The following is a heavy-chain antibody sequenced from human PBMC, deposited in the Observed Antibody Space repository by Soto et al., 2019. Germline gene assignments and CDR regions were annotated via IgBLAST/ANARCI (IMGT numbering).Heavy chain of an antibody. J-gene: IGHJ4*02. CDR2: IYHSGST. Sequence: QLQLQESSSELVKPSQTLSLTCAVSGGSISSGGYSWSWIQQPPGKGLEWIGYIYHSGSTYYNPSLKTRVTISVDTSKNHFSLKLSSVTAEDTAVYYSARVPDRWGQGTLVTVSS. CDR1: GGSISSGGYS. D-gene: IGHD2-2*01. V-gene: IGHV4-30-2*01. CDR3: ARVPDR.